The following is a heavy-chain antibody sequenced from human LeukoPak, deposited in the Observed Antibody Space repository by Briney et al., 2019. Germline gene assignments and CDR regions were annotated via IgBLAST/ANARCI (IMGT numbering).Heavy chain of an antibody. CDR2: IWYDGSNK. CDR3: ARGSLPVESWELRYYFDY. CDR1: GFTFSSYG. V-gene: IGHV3-33*01. Sequence: GALRLSCAASGFTFSSYGMHWVRQAPGKGLEWVAVIWYDGSNKYYADSVKGRFTISRDNSKNTLYLQMNSLRAEDTAVYYCARGSLPVESWELRYYFDYWGQGTLVTVSS. J-gene: IGHJ4*02. D-gene: IGHD1-26*01.